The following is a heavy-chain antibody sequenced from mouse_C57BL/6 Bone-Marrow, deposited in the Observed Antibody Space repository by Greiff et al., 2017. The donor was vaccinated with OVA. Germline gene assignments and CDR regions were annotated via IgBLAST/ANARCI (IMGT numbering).Heavy chain of an antibody. J-gene: IGHJ4*01. CDR1: GYTFTSYW. CDR3: APLFYYGSSYDYAMDY. V-gene: IGHV1-55*01. CDR2: IYPGSGST. Sequence: QVQLQQPVAELVKPGASVKMSCKASGYTFTSYWITWVKQRPGQGLEWIGDIYPGSGSTNYNEKFKSKATLTVDTSSSTAYMQLSSLTSEDSAVYYCAPLFYYGSSYDYAMDYWGQGTSVTVSS. D-gene: IGHD1-1*01.